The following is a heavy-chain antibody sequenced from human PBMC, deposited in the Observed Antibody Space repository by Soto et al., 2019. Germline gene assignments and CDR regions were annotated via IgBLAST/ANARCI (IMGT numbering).Heavy chain of an antibody. V-gene: IGHV3-30*03. D-gene: IGHD6-13*01. Sequence: GGSLRLSCEASGFIFSDFGMHWVRQAPGKGLEWVAVISYDGNNKYYAQSVKGRFTISRDNSKNTLFLNMDSLRPEDTAVYHCVRAAGIAAAGSSQGVLWGQGTLVTVSS. CDR2: ISYDGNNK. CDR3: VRAAGIAAAGSSQGVL. J-gene: IGHJ4*02. CDR1: GFIFSDFG.